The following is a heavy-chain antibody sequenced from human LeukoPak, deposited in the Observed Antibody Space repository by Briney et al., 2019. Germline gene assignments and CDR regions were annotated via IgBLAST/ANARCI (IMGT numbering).Heavy chain of an antibody. J-gene: IGHJ4*02. CDR1: GYTLTELS. CDR3: AIDYDSSGSISLDY. V-gene: IGHV1-24*01. D-gene: IGHD3-22*01. CDR2: FDPEDGET. Sequence: ASVKVSCKVSGYTLTELSMHWVRQAPGKGLEWMGGFDPEDGETIHAQKFQGRVTMTEDTSTDTAYMELSSLRSEDTAVYYCAIDYDSSGSISLDYWGQGTLVTVSS.